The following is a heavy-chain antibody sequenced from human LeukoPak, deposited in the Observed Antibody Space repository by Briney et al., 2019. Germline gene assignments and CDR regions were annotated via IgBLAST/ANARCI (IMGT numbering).Heavy chain of an antibody. Sequence: GGSLRLSCAASGFXFSSNVMSWVRQAPGKGLEWVSSISSSGGSTYYADSVKGRFTISRDNSKNTLYLQMNSLRAEDTAVYYCAGLGIGVFRGFDYWGQGTLVTVSS. V-gene: IGHV3-23*01. D-gene: IGHD3-10*01. CDR1: GFXFSSNV. CDR2: ISSSGGST. J-gene: IGHJ4*02. CDR3: AGLGIGVFRGFDY.